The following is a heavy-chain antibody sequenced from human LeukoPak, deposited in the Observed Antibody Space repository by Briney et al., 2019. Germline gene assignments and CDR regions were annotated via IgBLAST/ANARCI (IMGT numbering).Heavy chain of an antibody. V-gene: IGHV4-59*08. CDR1: GGSVSSDY. CDR3: ARGTSGYYYASDY. Sequence: PSETLSLTCTVSGGSVSSDYWSWVRQPPGKGLEWIGYIYHTGSTNCNPSLKSRVTMSLDTSKNQVSLRLSSVTAADTAVYYCARGTSGYYYASDYWGQGTPVTVFS. CDR2: IYHTGST. J-gene: IGHJ4*02. D-gene: IGHD3-22*01.